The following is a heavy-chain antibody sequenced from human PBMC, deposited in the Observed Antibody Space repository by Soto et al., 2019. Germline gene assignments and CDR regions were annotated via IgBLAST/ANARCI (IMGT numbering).Heavy chain of an antibody. V-gene: IGHV3-30-3*01. CDR2: ISYDGSNK. D-gene: IGHD6-19*01. CDR3: ARDASGPFDY. J-gene: IGHJ4*02. Sequence: GGSLRLSCAASGFTFSSYAMHWVRQAPGKGLEWVAVISYDGSNKYYADSVKGRFTISRDNSKNTLYLQMNSLRAEDTAVYFCARDASGPFDYWGQGTLVTVS. CDR1: GFTFSSYA.